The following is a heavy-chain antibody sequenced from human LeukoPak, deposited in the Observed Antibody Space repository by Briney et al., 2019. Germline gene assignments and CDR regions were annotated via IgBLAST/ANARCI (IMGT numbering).Heavy chain of an antibody. D-gene: IGHD6-19*01. CDR3: GKYGGSGWVIDY. V-gene: IGHV4-59*08. J-gene: IGHJ4*02. Sequence: PSETLSLTCTVSGGSISSNYWTWIRQPPGKGLEYIGYIYYTGGTNYNPSLKSRVTISVDTSKNQFSLKLSSVTAADTAVYSCGKYGGSGWVIDYWGQGTLVTVSS. CDR2: IYYTGGT. CDR1: GGSISSNY.